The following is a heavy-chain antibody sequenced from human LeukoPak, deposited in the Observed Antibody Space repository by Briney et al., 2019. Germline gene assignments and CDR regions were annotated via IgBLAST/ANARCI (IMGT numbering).Heavy chain of an antibody. V-gene: IGHV3-7*01. Sequence: GGSLRLSCAASGFTFSGYAMSWVRQAPGKGLEWVANIKQDGSEKYYVDSVKGRFTISRDNAKNTLYLQMNSLRAEDTAVYYCARGRVGATPTDAFDIWGQGTMVTVSS. CDR1: GFTFSGYA. CDR2: IKQDGSEK. J-gene: IGHJ3*02. CDR3: ARGRVGATPTDAFDI. D-gene: IGHD1-26*01.